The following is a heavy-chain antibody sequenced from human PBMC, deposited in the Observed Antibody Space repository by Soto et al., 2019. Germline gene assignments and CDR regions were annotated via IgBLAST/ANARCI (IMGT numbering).Heavy chain of an antibody. Sequence: SETLSPTCTVSGDSVSSNTYYWSWIPHPPGKILEWIGYISYSGSTNYKPSLKSRVTISVDTSKNQFSLKLSSVTVADTAVYYCARGTPYYYYGMDVWGQGTTVTVSS. J-gene: IGHJ6*02. V-gene: IGHV4-61*01. CDR3: ARGTPYYYYGMDV. CDR1: GDSVSSNTYY. CDR2: ISYSGST.